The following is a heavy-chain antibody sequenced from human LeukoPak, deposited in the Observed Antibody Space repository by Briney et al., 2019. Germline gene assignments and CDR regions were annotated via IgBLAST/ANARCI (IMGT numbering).Heavy chain of an antibody. V-gene: IGHV3-53*01. J-gene: IGHJ4*02. CDR1: GLTVSSNH. CDR2: IYTGGIT. Sequence: PGGSLRLSCAASGLTVSSNHMAWVRQAPGKGLEWVSVIYTGGITYYADSVQGRFTISRDNSKNTVYLQVNSLRVEDTALYYCARDNAPAGGGLDYWGQGTQVTVSP. CDR3: ARDNAPAGGGLDY. D-gene: IGHD6-13*01.